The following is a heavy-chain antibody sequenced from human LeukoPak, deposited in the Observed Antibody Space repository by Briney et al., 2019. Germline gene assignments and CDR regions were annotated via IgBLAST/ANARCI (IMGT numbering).Heavy chain of an antibody. V-gene: IGHV3-23*01. D-gene: IGHD6-19*01. CDR3: ARYGGSSGWTYPAPRAEYFQH. J-gene: IGHJ1*01. CDR1: GFTFNIYS. Sequence: GGSLRLSCEASGFTFNIYSMSWVRQAPGKGLEWVSAITGSGDNTWYVDSAKGRFTISRDNSENTLYLQMNSLRAEDTAVYYCARYGGSSGWTYPAPRAEYFQHWGQGTLVTVSS. CDR2: ITGSGDNT.